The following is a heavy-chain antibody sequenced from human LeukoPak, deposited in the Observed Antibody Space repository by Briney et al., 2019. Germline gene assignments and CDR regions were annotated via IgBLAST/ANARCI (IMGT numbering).Heavy chain of an antibody. CDR2: INPSGGST. CDR3: ARDRMYYDFWSGYTLPDYGMDV. D-gene: IGHD3-3*01. V-gene: IGHV1-46*01. CDR1: GYTFTSYY. Sequence: ASVKVSCKASGYTFTSYYMRWVRQAPGQGLEWMGIINPSGGSTSYAQKFQGRVTMTRDTSTSTVYMELSSLRSEDTAVYYCARDRMYYDFWSGYTLPDYGMDVWGQGTTVTVSS. J-gene: IGHJ6*02.